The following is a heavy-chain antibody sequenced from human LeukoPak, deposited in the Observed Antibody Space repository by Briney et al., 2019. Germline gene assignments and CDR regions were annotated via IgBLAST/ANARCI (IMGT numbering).Heavy chain of an antibody. CDR3: ARGGGSTYYYGSGSYYNRRFDP. CDR2: IYYSGST. Sequence: PSETLCLTCTVSGGSISGYYWSWIRQPPGKGLEWIWYIYYSGSTNYNPSLKSRVTISVDTSKNQFSLKLSSVTAADTAVYYCARGGGSTYYYGSGSYYNRRFDPWGQGTLVTVSS. J-gene: IGHJ5*02. D-gene: IGHD3-10*01. V-gene: IGHV4-59*01. CDR1: GGSISGYY.